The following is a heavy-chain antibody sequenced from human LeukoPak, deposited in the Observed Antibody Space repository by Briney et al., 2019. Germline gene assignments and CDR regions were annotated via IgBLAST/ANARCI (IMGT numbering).Heavy chain of an antibody. CDR1: GGSISSYY. V-gene: IGHV4-59*01. CDR3: AREGDY. CDR2: IYYSGST. J-gene: IGHJ4*02. Sequence: SETLSLTCTVSGGSISSYYWSWIRQPPGKGLEWIGYIYYSGSTNYNPSLKSRVTISVDTSKNQFSLKLSSVTAADAAVYYCAREGDYWGQGTLVTVSS.